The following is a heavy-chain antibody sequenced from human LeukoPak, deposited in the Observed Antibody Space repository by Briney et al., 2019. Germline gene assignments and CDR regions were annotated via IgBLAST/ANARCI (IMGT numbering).Heavy chain of an antibody. V-gene: IGHV3-7*01. J-gene: IGHJ5*02. CDR1: GFTFSSYW. CDR2: IKQDGSEK. Sequence: QSGGSLRLSCAASGFTFSSYWMSWVRQAPGKGLEWVANIKQDGSEKYYVDSVKGRFTISRDNAKNSLYLQMNSLRAEDTAVYYCARVVSWVYWNWFDPWGQGTLVTVSS. CDR3: ARVVSWVYWNWFDP. D-gene: IGHD2-15*01.